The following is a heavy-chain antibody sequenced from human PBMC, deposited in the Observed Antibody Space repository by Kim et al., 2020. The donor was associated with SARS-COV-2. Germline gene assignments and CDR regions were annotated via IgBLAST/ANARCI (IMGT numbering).Heavy chain of an antibody. CDR3: ATTEYSSSWYDP. Sequence: SNPSLKSRVTISVDTSKNQFSLKLSSVTAADTAVYYGATTEYSSSWYDPWGQGTLVTVSS. V-gene: IGHV4-59*01. D-gene: IGHD6-13*01. J-gene: IGHJ5*02.